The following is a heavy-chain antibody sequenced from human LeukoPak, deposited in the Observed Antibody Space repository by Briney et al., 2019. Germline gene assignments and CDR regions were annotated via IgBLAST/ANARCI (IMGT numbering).Heavy chain of an antibody. CDR2: ISSSGGGT. CDR1: GFTFSSYA. CDR3: AKAYYYDSSGYYYLIFDY. Sequence: GGSLRLSCAAFGFTFSSYAMSWVRQAPGKGLEWVSAISSSGGGTYYADSVKGRFTISRDNSKNTLYLQMNSLRAEDTAIYYSAKAYYYDSSGYYYLIFDYWGQGTLVTVSS. J-gene: IGHJ4*02. V-gene: IGHV3-23*01. D-gene: IGHD3-22*01.